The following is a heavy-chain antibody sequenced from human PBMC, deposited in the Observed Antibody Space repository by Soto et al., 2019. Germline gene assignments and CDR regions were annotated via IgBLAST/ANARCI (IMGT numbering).Heavy chain of an antibody. CDR2: INHSGST. CDR1: GGSFSGYY. V-gene: IGHV4-34*01. J-gene: IGHJ5*02. D-gene: IGHD2-2*01. Sequence: SETLSLTCAVYGGSFSGYYWSWIRQPPGKGLEWIGEINHSGSTNYNPSLKSRVTISVDTSKNQFSLKLSSVTAADTAVYYCGRVRGCSSTSCYWGLNWFDPWGQGTLVTVSS. CDR3: GRVRGCSSTSCYWGLNWFDP.